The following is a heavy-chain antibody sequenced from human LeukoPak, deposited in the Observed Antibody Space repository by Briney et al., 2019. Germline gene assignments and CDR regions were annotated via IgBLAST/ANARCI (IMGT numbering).Heavy chain of an antibody. CDR2: IYNDGST. Sequence: GGSLRLSCAISGFSVSSKYMSWVRQAPGKGPEWVSVIYNDGSTYYADSVKGRFTISRDNSRNTLYLQMNSLRAEDTAVYYCARDSDYFSFDYWGQGTLVTVSS. CDR3: ARDSDYFSFDY. CDR1: GFSVSSKY. J-gene: IGHJ4*02. V-gene: IGHV3-53*05. D-gene: IGHD2/OR15-2a*01.